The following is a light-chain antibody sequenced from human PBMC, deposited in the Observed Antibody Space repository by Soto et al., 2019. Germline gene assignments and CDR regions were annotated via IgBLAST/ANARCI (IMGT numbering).Light chain of an antibody. CDR2: DAS. CDR3: LQHNTYIGRGT. Sequence: DIQMTQSPSSLSASVGDRVTITCRASQGIRNDLVWYQQKQGKAPKRLIYDASSLQSGVPSRFSGSRSGTEFTLTITSLQTEDFATYVCLQHNTYIGRGTFGQGTKVDIK. CDR1: QGIRND. V-gene: IGKV1-17*01. J-gene: IGKJ1*01.